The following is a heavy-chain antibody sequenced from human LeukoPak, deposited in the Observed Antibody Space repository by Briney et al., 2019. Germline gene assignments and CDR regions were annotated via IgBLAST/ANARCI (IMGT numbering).Heavy chain of an antibody. D-gene: IGHD2-15*01. V-gene: IGHV3-48*01. J-gene: IGHJ4*02. CDR2: IGGGGTTI. Sequence: GGSLRLSCAASGFTFSSYSMNWVRQAPGKGLEWLSYIGGGGTTIHYADSVKGRFTISRDDSKNTLYLEMNSLRAEDTAVYYCAKGGGGSCYSYFDHWGQGTPVTVSS. CDR1: GFTFSSYS. CDR3: AKGGGGSCYSYFDH.